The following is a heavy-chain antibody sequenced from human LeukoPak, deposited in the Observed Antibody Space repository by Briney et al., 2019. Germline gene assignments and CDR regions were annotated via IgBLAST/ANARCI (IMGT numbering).Heavy chain of an antibody. CDR3: ARVAVRESSGYNSWAPFDY. CDR2: IAYGGSNK. Sequence: PGRSLRLSCAASGFTFNSYAMHWVRQTPGKGLEWVAAIAYGGSNKDHADSVKGRLTISRDNSKNTLYLQMNSLRVEDTAVYYCARVAVRESSGYNSWAPFDYWGQGTLVTVSS. J-gene: IGHJ4*02. V-gene: IGHV3-30*03. D-gene: IGHD3-22*01. CDR1: GFTFNSYA.